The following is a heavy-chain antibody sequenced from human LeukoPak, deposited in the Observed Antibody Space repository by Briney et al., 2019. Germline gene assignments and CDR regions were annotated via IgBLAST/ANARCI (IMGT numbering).Heavy chain of an antibody. D-gene: IGHD5-12*01. CDR2: INAGNGNR. J-gene: IGHJ4*02. Sequence: VRQAPGQRLKWMRWINAGNGNRKYSQEFQVRITITRDTSANTAYMELRSLRSDDTAVYYCAATRRSGYVIFDYWGQGTLVTVSS. V-gene: IGHV1-3*01. CDR3: AATRRSGYVIFDY.